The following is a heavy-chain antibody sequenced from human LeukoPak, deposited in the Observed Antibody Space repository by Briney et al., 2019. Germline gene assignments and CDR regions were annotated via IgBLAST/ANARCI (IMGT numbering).Heavy chain of an antibody. CDR1: GFTFSSYS. CDR3: AREVTTFDY. V-gene: IGHV3-48*01. Sequence: GGSLRLSCAASGFTFSSYSMSWVRQAPGKGLEWVSYISGSSSTIKYADSVKGRFTISRDNARNSLYLQMNSLRAEDTAVYYCAREVTTFDYWGQGTLVTVSS. CDR2: ISGSSSTI. J-gene: IGHJ4*02. D-gene: IGHD4-11*01.